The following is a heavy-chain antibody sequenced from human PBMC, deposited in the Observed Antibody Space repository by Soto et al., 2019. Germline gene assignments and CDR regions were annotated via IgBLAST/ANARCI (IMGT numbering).Heavy chain of an antibody. D-gene: IGHD3-9*01. CDR2: ISYDGSNK. J-gene: IGHJ6*02. Sequence: GGSLRLSCAASGFTFSSYAMHWVRQAPGKGLEWVSVISYDGSNKYYADSVKGRLTISIDNSNNTLYLQMNSLRAEDTAVYYCARDLEARYTEMSGMDXWGQGTTVTVS. CDR3: ARDLEARYTEMSGMDX. V-gene: IGHV3-30-3*01. CDR1: GFTFSSYA.